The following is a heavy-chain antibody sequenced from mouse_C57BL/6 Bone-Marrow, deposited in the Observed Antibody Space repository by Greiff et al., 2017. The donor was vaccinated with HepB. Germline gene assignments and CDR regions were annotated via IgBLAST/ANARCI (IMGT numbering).Heavy chain of an antibody. CDR3: GVSYYYGSSDYAMDY. J-gene: IGHJ4*01. D-gene: IGHD1-1*01. Sequence: VHLVESGPGLVQPSQSLSITCTVSGFSLTSYGVHWVRQSPGKGLEWLGVIWSGGSTDYNAAFISRLSISKDNSKIQVFFKMNSLHTDDTAIYYCGVSYYYGSSDYAMDYWGQGTSVTVSS. CDR1: GFSLTSYG. V-gene: IGHV2-2*01. CDR2: IWSGGST.